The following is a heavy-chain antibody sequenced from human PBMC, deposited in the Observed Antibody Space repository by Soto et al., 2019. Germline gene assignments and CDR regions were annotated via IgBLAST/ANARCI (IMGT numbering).Heavy chain of an antibody. CDR1: GASISVHSYY. CDR3: TRRYNRNDNYFDP. V-gene: IGHV4-39*01. Sequence: SETLSLTCTVSGASISVHSYYWTWIRQPPGKGLEWIGSSYYSGTTYFNPSLKSRATISVDTSKNQFSLRLTSVTAADTAIYYCTRRYNRNDNYFDPWGPGALVTVSS. CDR2: SYYSGTT. D-gene: IGHD3-9*01. J-gene: IGHJ5*02.